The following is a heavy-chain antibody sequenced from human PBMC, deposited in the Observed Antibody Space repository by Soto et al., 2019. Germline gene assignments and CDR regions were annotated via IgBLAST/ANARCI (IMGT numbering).Heavy chain of an antibody. D-gene: IGHD6-19*01. CDR3: ARIGGWYDIDF. Sequence: SETLSDTCSVGGGWVGSGSFHWSWIRQPPGKGLQFIGSIFSNGTANYSPSLKNRVSISIDTSQSQFFLQLISVAAADTAVYYCARIGGWYDIDFWGQGXLVTVSS. CDR1: GGWVGSGSFH. CDR2: IFSNGTA. J-gene: IGHJ4*02. V-gene: IGHV4-61*01.